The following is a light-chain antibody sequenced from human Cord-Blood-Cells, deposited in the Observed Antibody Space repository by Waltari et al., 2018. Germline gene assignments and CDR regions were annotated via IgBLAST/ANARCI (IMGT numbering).Light chain of an antibody. J-gene: IGKJ2*01. Sequence: IQLTQSPSFLYASVGDRVTITCRASQGISSYLAWYQQKPGKAPKLLIYAASTLQSGVPARFSGSGSGTEFTLPISSLQPEDFATYYCQQLNSYPNIEYTFGQGTKLEIK. CDR1: QGISSY. CDR2: AAS. V-gene: IGKV1-9*01. CDR3: QQLNSYPNIEYT.